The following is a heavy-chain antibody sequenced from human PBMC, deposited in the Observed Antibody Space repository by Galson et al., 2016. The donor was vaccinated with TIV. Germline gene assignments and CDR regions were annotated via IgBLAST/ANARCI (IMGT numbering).Heavy chain of an antibody. Sequence: SLRLSCAASGFRFNEYEMSWVRQAPGKGLEWVSALSGGATNTYYSDSVKGRFTISRDNSQNKVFLEMDSLRGDDTAVYYCAKDRGYFEGFDHWGPGTLVTVSS. V-gene: IGHV3-23*01. J-gene: IGHJ4*02. CDR3: AKDRGYFEGFDH. CDR1: GFRFNEYE. CDR2: LSGGATNT. D-gene: IGHD6-25*01.